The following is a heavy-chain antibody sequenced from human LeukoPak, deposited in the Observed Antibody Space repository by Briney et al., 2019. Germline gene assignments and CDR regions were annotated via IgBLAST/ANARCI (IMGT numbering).Heavy chain of an antibody. CDR1: GFTFNRCW. CDR2: IKSDGGAT. Sequence: GGSLRLSCVVSGFTFNRCWMNWVRQAPGKGLVWVSRIKSDGGATTYADSVRGRFTISRDNAKNTLYLQMNSLSAEDTAVYYCARVAPQSTTMTAPEGYIDFWGQGTLLTVFS. J-gene: IGHJ4*02. V-gene: IGHV3-74*01. CDR3: ARVAPQSTTMTAPEGYIDF. D-gene: IGHD4-17*01.